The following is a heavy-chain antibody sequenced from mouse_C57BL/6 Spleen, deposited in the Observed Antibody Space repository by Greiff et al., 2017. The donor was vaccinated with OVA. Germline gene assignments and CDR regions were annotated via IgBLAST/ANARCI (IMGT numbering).Heavy chain of an antibody. J-gene: IGHJ4*01. V-gene: IGHV1-42*01. D-gene: IGHD1-1*01. CDR1: GYSFTGYY. CDR2: INPSTGGT. CDR3: ANLLRYAMDY. Sequence: EVQGVESGPELVKPGASVKISCKASGYSFTGYYMNWVKQSPEKSLEWIGEINPSTGGTTYNQKFKAKATLTVDKSSSTAYMQLKSLTSEDSAVYYCANLLRYAMDYWGQGTSVTVSS.